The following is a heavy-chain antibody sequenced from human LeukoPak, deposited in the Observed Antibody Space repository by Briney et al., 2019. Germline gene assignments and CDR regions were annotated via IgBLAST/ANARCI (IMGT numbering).Heavy chain of an antibody. V-gene: IGHV3-9*01. D-gene: IGHD3/OR15-3a*01. CDR1: GFTFDEYA. Sequence: GGSLRLSCAASGFTFDEYAMHWVRQAPGKGLEWVSGISWTSGLIDYADSVKGRFTISRDNAKNSLYLQMNILKAEDTAFYYCAKVGIFGLVTYYFDYGREGTLVTVSS. CDR2: ISWTSGLI. J-gene: IGHJ4*02. CDR3: AKVGIFGLVTYYFDY.